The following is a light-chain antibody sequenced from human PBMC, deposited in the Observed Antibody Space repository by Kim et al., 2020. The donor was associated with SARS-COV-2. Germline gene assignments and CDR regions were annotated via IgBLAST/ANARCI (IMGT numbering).Light chain of an antibody. CDR2: DTS. J-gene: IGKJ4*01. CDR3: QQFDDLPVT. V-gene: IGKV1-33*01. CDR1: QALVKY. Sequence: SASVGDRVTITCQASQALVKYLNWYQQKPGKAPRLLIHDTSTLQTGVPPRFSGSGSGTDFTLTINTLQPEDIATYYCQQFDDLPVTFGGGTKVEI.